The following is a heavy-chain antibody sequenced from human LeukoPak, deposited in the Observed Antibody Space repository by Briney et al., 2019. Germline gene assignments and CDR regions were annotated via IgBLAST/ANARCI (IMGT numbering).Heavy chain of an antibody. CDR2: INHSGST. D-gene: IGHD2-2*01. V-gene: IGHV4-34*01. Sequence: SETLSLTCAVYGGSFRGYYWGWIRQPPGKGLEWIGEINHSGSTNYNPSLKSRVTMSLDTSMKKFSLKLNSVTAADTAVYYCASTERCSTTCPLDYWGQGTLVTVSS. CDR3: ASTERCSTTCPLDY. J-gene: IGHJ4*02. CDR1: GGSFRGYY.